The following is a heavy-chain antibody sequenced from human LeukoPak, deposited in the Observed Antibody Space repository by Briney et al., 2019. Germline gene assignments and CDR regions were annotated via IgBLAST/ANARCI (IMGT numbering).Heavy chain of an antibody. CDR2: ISGSGGGT. D-gene: IGHD3-22*01. CDR3: AKRGVVIRVILVGFHKEAYYFDS. Sequence: GGSLRLSCAVSGISLSNYGMSWVRQAPGRGLEWVAGISGSGGGTNYADSVKGRFTISRDNPKNTLYLQMNRLRAEDTAVYFCAKRGVVIRVILVGFHKEAYYFDSWGQGALVTVSS. J-gene: IGHJ4*02. V-gene: IGHV3-23*01. CDR1: GISLSNYG.